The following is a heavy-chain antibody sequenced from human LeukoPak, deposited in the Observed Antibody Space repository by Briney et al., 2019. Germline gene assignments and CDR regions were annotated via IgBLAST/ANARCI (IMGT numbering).Heavy chain of an antibody. Sequence: ASVKVSCKASGDTFTSYYMHWVRQAPGQGLEWMGWINPSSGVTKFSQELQDRVTLTRDTSLSTAYMELNSLTFDDTAIYYCAREDTYGEYRPFDFWGQGAPVTVSS. D-gene: IGHD5-18*01. CDR3: AREDTYGEYRPFDF. V-gene: IGHV1-2*02. J-gene: IGHJ4*02. CDR1: GDTFTSYY. CDR2: INPSSGVT.